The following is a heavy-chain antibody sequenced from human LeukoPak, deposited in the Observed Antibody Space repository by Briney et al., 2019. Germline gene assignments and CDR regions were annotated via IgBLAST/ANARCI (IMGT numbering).Heavy chain of an antibody. V-gene: IGHV3-7*01. CDR1: GFTFSSYW. CDR2: IKQDGSEK. D-gene: IGHD6-13*01. CDR3: ARVSGQQLAPETSSYYFDY. Sequence: VGSLRLSCAASGFTFSSYWMSWVRQAPGKGLEWVANIKQDGSEKYYVDSVKGRFTISRDNAKNSLYLQMNSLRAEDTAVYYCARVSGQQLAPETSSYYFDYWGQGTLVTVSS. J-gene: IGHJ4*02.